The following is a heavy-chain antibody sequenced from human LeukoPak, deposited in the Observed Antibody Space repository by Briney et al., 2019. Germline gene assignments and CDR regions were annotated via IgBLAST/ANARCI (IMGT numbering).Heavy chain of an antibody. V-gene: IGHV3-23*01. CDR3: AKVYLKNYYGSGSYFDY. Sequence: GGSLILSCSASGLTFISYGMSSVRQAPAKVLECVPPIRFSGGSPYYADAVKCRYTISRDNSKNTLYMQMNRLRAEDKAVYYCAKVYLKNYYGSGSYFDYWGQGTLVTVSS. J-gene: IGHJ4*02. CDR1: GLTFISYG. CDR2: IRFSGGSP. D-gene: IGHD3-10*01.